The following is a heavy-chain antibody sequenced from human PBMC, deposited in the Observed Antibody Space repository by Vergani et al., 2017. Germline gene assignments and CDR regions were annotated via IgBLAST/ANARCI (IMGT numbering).Heavy chain of an antibody. Sequence: EVQLLESGGGLVQPGGSLRLSCEASGFSFPGSAMSWVRQAPGKGLEWVSSVSGSSATPYYADSVKGRFIISRDNSKNTRHLQMNSLRADDTAVYYCTKGSRGYTGYFFDYWGQGTLATVSS. V-gene: IGHV3-23*01. CDR1: GFSFPGSA. CDR3: TKGSRGYTGYFFDY. D-gene: IGHD5-12*01. CDR2: VSGSSATP. J-gene: IGHJ4*02.